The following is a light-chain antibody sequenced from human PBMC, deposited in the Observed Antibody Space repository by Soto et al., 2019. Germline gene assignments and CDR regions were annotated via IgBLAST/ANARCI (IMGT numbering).Light chain of an antibody. CDR1: HDISTY. V-gene: IGKV1-39*01. CDR3: QQSYNAPRT. CDR2: AAS. Sequence: DLQMTQSPSSLSVSVGDRVTITCRASHDISTYLNWYQQKPGKAPNLLIYAASSLPSGVPSRFSGSGSGIDFTLTISSLQPEDFATYYCQQSYNAPRTFGQGTKVEIK. J-gene: IGKJ1*01.